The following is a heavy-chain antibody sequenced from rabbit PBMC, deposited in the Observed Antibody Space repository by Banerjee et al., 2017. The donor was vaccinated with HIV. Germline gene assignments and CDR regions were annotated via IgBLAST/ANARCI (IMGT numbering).Heavy chain of an antibody. D-gene: IGHD7-1*01. CDR1: GFSFSNKYV. J-gene: IGHJ6*01. Sequence: QEQLEESGGDLVKPEGSLTLTCTASGFSFSNKYVMCWVRQAPGKGLEWIACIDAGGGSGGRTDYASWAKGRFTISKTSSTTVTLQMTSLTAADTATYFCARGDGAYAGYDGLWGPGTLVTVS. CDR3: ARGDGAYAGYDGL. CDR2: IDAGGGSGGRT. V-gene: IGHV1S45*01.